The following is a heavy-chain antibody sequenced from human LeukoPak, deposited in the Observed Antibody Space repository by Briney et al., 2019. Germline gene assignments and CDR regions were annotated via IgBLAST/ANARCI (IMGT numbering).Heavy chain of an antibody. CDR2: IYYTGTT. D-gene: IGHD3-3*01. Sequence: SETLSLTCTVSGGSISSSLYHWGWIRQSPGKNLEWLGSIYYTGTTHYNPSLKSRVTISVDTSKNQFSLNLSSVTAADTAVYYCARVFSDFWSGYLYYYYMDVWGKGTTVTVSS. CDR1: GGSISSSLYH. V-gene: IGHV4-39*07. J-gene: IGHJ6*03. CDR3: ARVFSDFWSGYLYYYYMDV.